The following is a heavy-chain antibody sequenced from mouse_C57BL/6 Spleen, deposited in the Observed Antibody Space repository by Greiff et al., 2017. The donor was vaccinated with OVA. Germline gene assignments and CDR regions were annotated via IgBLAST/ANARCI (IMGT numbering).Heavy chain of an antibody. CDR3: ARPGSSSGDWYFDV. CDR2: ILPGSGST. D-gene: IGHD1-1*01. J-gene: IGHJ1*03. CDR1: GYTFTGYW. V-gene: IGHV1-9*01. Sequence: QVQLQQSGAELMKPGASVKLSCKATGYTFTGYWIEWVKQRPGHGLEWIGEILPGSGSTNYNEKFKGTATFTAATSSNTAYMQRSSLTTEDSAIYDCARPGSSSGDWYFDVWGTGTTVTVSS.